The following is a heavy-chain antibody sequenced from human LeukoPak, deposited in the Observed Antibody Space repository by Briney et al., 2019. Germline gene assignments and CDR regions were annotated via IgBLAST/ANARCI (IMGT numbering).Heavy chain of an antibody. CDR1: GFTFSSYW. J-gene: IGHJ6*03. Sequence: GGSLRLSCAASGFTFSSYWVSWVRQAPGKGLEWVANIKQDGSEKYYVDSVKGRFTISRDNAKNSLYLQMNSLRAEDTAVYYCARRPYYDFWSGYFFYYYYYYMDVWGKGTTVTVSS. D-gene: IGHD3-3*01. CDR3: ARRPYYDFWSGYFFYYYYYYMDV. CDR2: IKQDGSEK. V-gene: IGHV3-7*01.